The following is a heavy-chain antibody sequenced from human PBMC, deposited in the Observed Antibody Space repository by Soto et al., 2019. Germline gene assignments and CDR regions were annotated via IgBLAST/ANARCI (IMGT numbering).Heavy chain of an antibody. D-gene: IGHD6-6*01. V-gene: IGHV4-39*01. J-gene: IGHJ5*02. Sequence: SETLSLTCTVSGGSISSSSYYWGWIRQPPGKGLEWIGSIYYSGSTYYNPSLKSRVTISVDTSKNQFSLKLSSVTAADTAVYYCARQGSYSSSSWFDPWGQGTLVTVSS. CDR1: GGSISSSSYY. CDR3: ARQGSYSSSSWFDP. CDR2: IYYSGST.